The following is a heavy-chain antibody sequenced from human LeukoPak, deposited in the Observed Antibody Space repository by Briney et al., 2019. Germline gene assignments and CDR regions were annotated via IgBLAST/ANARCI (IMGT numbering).Heavy chain of an antibody. V-gene: IGHV3-43*02. CDR2: IRGDGDIT. Sequence: GGSLRLSCAAAGFTFDDYAMHWVRQVPGKVLECVALIRGDGDITYYADSVKGRFTISRDNSKNSLSLQMSSLKTEDTALYYCAKDNWVATRGHYGFDSWGQGILVTVSS. CDR1: GFTFDDYA. D-gene: IGHD5-12*01. CDR3: AKDNWVATRGHYGFDS. J-gene: IGHJ4*02.